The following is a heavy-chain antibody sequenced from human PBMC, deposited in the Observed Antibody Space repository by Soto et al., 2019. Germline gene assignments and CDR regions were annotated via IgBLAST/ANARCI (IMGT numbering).Heavy chain of an antibody. V-gene: IGHV3-23*01. CDR1: GFTFSDYA. J-gene: IGHJ5*02. CDR3: AGYSGDGIRS. Sequence: PGGSLRLSCAASGFTFSDYAMSWVRQAPGQGLEWASAISGGGGGTFYANSVRGRFTISRDNSKNMLYLQMDSLRAEDMAVYYCAGYSGDGIRSWGQGTLVTVSS. CDR2: ISGGGGGT. D-gene: IGHD5-12*01.